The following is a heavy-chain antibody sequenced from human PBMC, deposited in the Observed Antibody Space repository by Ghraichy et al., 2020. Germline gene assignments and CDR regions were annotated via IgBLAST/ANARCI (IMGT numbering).Heavy chain of an antibody. Sequence: GGSLRLSCAASGFTFSSYAMSWVRQAPGKGLEWVSAISGSGGSTYYADSVKGRFTISRDNSMNTLYLQMNSLRAEDTAVYYYAKSHSSGYAFDIWGQGTMVTVSS. D-gene: IGHD3-22*01. CDR2: ISGSGGST. CDR3: AKSHSSGYAFDI. V-gene: IGHV3-23*01. CDR1: GFTFSSYA. J-gene: IGHJ3*02.